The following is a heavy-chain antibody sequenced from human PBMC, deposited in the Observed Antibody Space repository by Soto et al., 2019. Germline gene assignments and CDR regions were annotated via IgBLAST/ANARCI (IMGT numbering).Heavy chain of an antibody. CDR3: AHRAVIAAASNWFDP. J-gene: IGHJ5*02. V-gene: IGHV2-5*02. CDR2: IYWDDDK. Sequence: GAGRTLGNATRTLTLTCTFSGFSLSTSGVGVGWIRQPPGKALEWLALIYWDDDKRYSPSLKSRLTITKDTSKNQVVLTMTNMDPVDTATYYCAHRAVIAAASNWFDPWGQGTLVTVSS. D-gene: IGHD6-13*01. CDR1: GFSLSTSGVG.